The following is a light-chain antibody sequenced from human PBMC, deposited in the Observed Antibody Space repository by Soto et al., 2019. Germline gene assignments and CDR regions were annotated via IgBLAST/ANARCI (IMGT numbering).Light chain of an antibody. CDR2: AAS. J-gene: IGKJ1*01. CDR1: QTVTGNN. CDR3: QQSHSSPPWT. Sequence: EIVVTQSPGTLSLSPGERATLSCRASQTVTGNNLAWYQQRPGQAPTLLTYAASTRATGIPDRFSGSGSGTDFTLTISRLEPEDFAVYYCQQSHSSPPWTFGQGTKVDIK. V-gene: IGKV3-20*01.